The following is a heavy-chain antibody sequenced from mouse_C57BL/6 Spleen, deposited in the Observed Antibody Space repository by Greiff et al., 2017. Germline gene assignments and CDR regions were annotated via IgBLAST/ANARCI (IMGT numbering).Heavy chain of an antibody. J-gene: IGHJ2*01. D-gene: IGHD4-1*01. CDR3: TREGPLGPCDY. V-gene: IGHV1-15*01. CDR1: GYTFTDYE. CDR2: IDPETGGT. Sequence: VKLQESGAELVRPGASVTLSCKASGYTFTDYEMHWVKQTPVHGLEWIGAIDPETGGTAYNQKFKGKAILTADKSSSTAYMELRSLTSEDSAVYYCTREGPLGPCDYWGQGTTLTVSS.